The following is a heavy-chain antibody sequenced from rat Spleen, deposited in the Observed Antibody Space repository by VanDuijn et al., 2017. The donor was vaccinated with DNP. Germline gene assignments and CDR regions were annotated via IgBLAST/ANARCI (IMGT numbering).Heavy chain of an antibody. CDR1: GYSLTSNY. CDR2: ISYSGGT. CDR3: ARWNRYFDY. Sequence: EVQLQESGSGLVKPSQSLSLTCSVTGYSLTSNYWGWIRKFPGNKMEYIGHISYSGGTNYNPSLRSRISITRDTSKNHFFLHLNSVTTEDTATYYCARWNRYFDYWGQGVMVTVSS. J-gene: IGHJ2*01. V-gene: IGHV3-1*01. D-gene: IGHD1-5*01.